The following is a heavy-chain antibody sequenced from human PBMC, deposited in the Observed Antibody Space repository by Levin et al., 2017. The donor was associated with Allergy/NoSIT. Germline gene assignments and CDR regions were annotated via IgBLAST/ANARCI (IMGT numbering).Heavy chain of an antibody. CDR2: IDSGGSFS. V-gene: IGHV3-74*01. CDR3: AKDVAGRSGF. J-gene: IGHJ4*02. Sequence: GESLKISCAASGFTFSSFWMHWVRQAPGKRLVWVSRIDSGGSFSDYADSVKGRFTIYRDNAKNTLYLQMNRLSVEEKAVYYGAKDVAGRSGFWGQGTLVTVSS. CDR1: GFTFSSFW. D-gene: IGHD2-15*01.